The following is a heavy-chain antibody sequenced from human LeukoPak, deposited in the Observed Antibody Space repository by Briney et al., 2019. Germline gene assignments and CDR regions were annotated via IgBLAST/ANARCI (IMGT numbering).Heavy chain of an antibody. D-gene: IGHD3-22*01. Sequence: SETLSLTCAVYGGSFSGYYWSWIRQPPGKGLEWMGEINHSGSTNYNPSLKSRVTISVDTSKNQFSLKLSSVTAADTAVYYCARTSRAYYYDSSGYYSYEYFQHWGQGTLVTVSS. V-gene: IGHV4-34*01. J-gene: IGHJ1*01. CDR2: INHSGST. CDR1: GGSFSGYY. CDR3: ARTSRAYYYDSSGYYSYEYFQH.